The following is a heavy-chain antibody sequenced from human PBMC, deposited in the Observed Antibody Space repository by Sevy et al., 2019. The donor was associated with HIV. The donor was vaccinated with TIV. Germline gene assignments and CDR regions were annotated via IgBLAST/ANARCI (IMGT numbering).Heavy chain of an antibody. J-gene: IGHJ4*02. CDR1: GFTLSSYW. D-gene: IGHD1-26*01. CDR2: KNENSSKK. Sequence: GGSRRLSCPASGFTLSSYWMRWVRQAPGKGLEWVANKNENSSKKNYVYSVRGRFTITRDNANNSVYMEMNSVRGEDTAGDYCARSGFHEYWGQGTLVTVSS. V-gene: IGHV3-7*01. CDR3: ARSGFHEY.